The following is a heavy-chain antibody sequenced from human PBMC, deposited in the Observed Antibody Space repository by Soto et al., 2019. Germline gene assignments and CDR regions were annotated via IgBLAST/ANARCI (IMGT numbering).Heavy chain of an antibody. CDR3: ARPLWRDDYNWGYFDL. V-gene: IGHV3-30-3*01. Sequence: QVQLVESGGGVVQPGRSLRLCCAASGFTFSSYAMHWVRQAPGKGLERVAVISYDGSNKYYTDSVKGRFTISRDNSKNTLYLQMNSLRAEDTAVYYCARPLWRDDYNWGYFDLWGRGTLVTVSS. J-gene: IGHJ2*01. CDR1: GFTFSSYA. CDR2: ISYDGSNK. D-gene: IGHD4-4*01.